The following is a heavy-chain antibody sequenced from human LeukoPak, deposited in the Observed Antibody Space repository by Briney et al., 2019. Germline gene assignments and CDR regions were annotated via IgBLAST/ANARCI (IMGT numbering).Heavy chain of an antibody. CDR3: ARERFNYNGSGCTDY. D-gene: IGHD3-10*01. J-gene: IGHJ4*02. V-gene: IGHV4-30-2*01. Sequence: PSETLSLTCAVSGGSISSGGYSWSWIRQPPGKGLEWIGYIYHSGSTYYNPALKSRVTISVDRSKNQFSLKLSAVTAADTAVYYCARERFNYNGSGCTDYWGQGTLVTVSS. CDR1: GGSISSGGYS. CDR2: IYHSGST.